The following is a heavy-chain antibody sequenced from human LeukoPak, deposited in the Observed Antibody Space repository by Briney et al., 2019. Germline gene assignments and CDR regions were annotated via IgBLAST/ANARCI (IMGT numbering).Heavy chain of an antibody. CDR2: IYHSGST. V-gene: IGHV4-38-2*02. CDR3: ARVADYLDY. Sequence: SETLSLTCSVSGYSISSGYYWGWIRQPPGKGLEWIGSIYHSGSTYYNPSLKSRVTISVDTSKNQFSLKLSSVTAADTAVYYCARVADYLDYWGQGTLVIVSS. CDR1: GYSISSGYY. D-gene: IGHD4/OR15-4a*01. J-gene: IGHJ4*02.